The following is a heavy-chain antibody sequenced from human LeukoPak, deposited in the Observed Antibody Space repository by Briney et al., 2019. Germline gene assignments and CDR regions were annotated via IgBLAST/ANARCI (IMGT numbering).Heavy chain of an antibody. CDR3: ARGITIFGVANWFDP. Sequence: SETLSLTCTVSGGSISSYFWSWIRQPAGKGLEWIRRIYTSGSTNYNPSLKSRVTMSVDTSKDQFSLKLSSVTAADTAVYYCARGITIFGVANWFDPWGQGTLVTVSS. CDR2: IYTSGST. V-gene: IGHV4-4*07. CDR1: GGSISSYF. D-gene: IGHD3-3*01. J-gene: IGHJ5*02.